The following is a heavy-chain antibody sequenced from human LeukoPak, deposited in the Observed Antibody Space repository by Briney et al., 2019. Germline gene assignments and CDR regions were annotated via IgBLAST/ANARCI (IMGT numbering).Heavy chain of an antibody. CDR3: ARGWEQQGVGAFHV. V-gene: IGHV3-23*01. CDR2: FSGSGGRT. CDR1: GFTFSYYG. D-gene: IGHD1/OR15-1a*01. J-gene: IGHJ3*01. Sequence: PGGSLRLSCAASGFTFSYYGMSWVRQAPGKGLEWVSAFSGSGGRTYYADSVKGRFTISRDNAKNTLFLQMNRLRAEDTAVYYCARGWEQQGVGAFHVWGQGTMVTVSS.